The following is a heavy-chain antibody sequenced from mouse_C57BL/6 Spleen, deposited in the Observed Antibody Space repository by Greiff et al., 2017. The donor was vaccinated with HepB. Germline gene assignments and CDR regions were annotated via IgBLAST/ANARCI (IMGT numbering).Heavy chain of an antibody. CDR2: INPSNGGT. J-gene: IGHJ3*01. Sequence: VQLQQPGTELVKPGASVKLSCKASGYTFTSYWMHWVKQRPGQGLEWIGNINPSNGGTNYNEKFKSKATLTVDKSSSTAYMQLSSLTSEDSAVYDGARSGGLGEAWFAYWGQGTLVTVSA. CDR3: ARSGGLGEAWFAY. V-gene: IGHV1-53*01. CDR1: GYTFTSYW. D-gene: IGHD4-1*01.